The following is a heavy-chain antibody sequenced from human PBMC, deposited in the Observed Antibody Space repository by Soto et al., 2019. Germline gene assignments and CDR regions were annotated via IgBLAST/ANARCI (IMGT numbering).Heavy chain of an antibody. Sequence: QVQLVQSGAEVKKPGSSVKVSCKSSGGTFSSYAFSWVRQAPGQGLEWMGGIIPIFGTATYAQKFQGRVTITAAESTITAYMELSSLRFEDTAVYYCARDSLVVVAATPRWFDPWGQGTLVTVSS. V-gene: IGHV1-69*01. D-gene: IGHD2-15*01. J-gene: IGHJ5*02. CDR2: IIPIFGTA. CDR3: ARDSLVVVAATPRWFDP. CDR1: GGTFSSYA.